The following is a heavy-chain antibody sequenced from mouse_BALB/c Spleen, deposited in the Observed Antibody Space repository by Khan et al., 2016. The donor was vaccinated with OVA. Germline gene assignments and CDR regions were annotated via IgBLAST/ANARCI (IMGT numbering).Heavy chain of an antibody. CDR2: ISSGGDYT. Sequence: EVELVESGGDLVKPGGSLKLSCAASGFTFSSYSMSWVRQTPDKRLEWVATISSGGDYTYYPDSVKGRFTISRDNAKNTLYLQMNSLRSEDTAMYYCASHLTGSFAYWGQGILVTVSA. V-gene: IGHV5-6*01. D-gene: IGHD4-1*01. CDR1: GFTFSSYS. J-gene: IGHJ3*01. CDR3: ASHLTGSFAY.